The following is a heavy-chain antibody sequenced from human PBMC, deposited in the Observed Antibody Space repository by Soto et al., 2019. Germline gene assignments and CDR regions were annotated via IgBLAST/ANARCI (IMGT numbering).Heavy chain of an antibody. CDR2: IYYSGST. CDR3: ASVGMTAPQPPYLDL. J-gene: IGHJ2*01. D-gene: IGHD2-21*02. V-gene: IGHV4-30-4*01. CDR1: GASLDGSDFY. Sequence: QVQLQESGPGLVKPSQTLSLTCTVSGASLDGSDFYWSWIRQPPGEGLQWIGHIYYSGSTYYNSSLKSRLTISVDTSKNEFYLSLTSVTAADTAVYYCASVGMTAPQPPYLDLWGRGTLITVSS.